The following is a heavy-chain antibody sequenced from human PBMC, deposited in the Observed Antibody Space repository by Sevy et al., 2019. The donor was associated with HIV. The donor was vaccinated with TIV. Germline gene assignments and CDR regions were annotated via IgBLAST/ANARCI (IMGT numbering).Heavy chain of an antibody. Sequence: GGSLRLSCGASGLIFNSYAMSWVRQAPGKGLEWVSGISGSGGSTYYADSVKGRFTISRDNFNKMLYLEMNSLRGEDTAVYYCRGVGTTTDFDFWGPGTLVTISS. CDR2: ISGSGGST. CDR3: RGVGTTTDFDF. D-gene: IGHD1-26*01. CDR1: GLIFNSYA. J-gene: IGHJ4*02. V-gene: IGHV3-23*01.